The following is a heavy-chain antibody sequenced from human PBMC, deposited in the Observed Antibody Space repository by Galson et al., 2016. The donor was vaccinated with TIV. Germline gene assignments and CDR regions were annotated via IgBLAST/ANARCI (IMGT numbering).Heavy chain of an antibody. J-gene: IGHJ2*01. CDR2: IYPDDSDT. Sequence: QSGAEVTKPGESLKISCKGSGYNFPIYWIGWVRQMPGKGLEWVGAIYPDDSDTRYSPTFQGQVIISADKSTTTAYLQWSSLKASDTAMYYCARHDSSAFSNWYFNLWGRGTLVTVSS. CDR3: ARHDSSAFSNWYFNL. D-gene: IGHD3-22*01. V-gene: IGHV5-51*01. CDR1: GYNFPIYW.